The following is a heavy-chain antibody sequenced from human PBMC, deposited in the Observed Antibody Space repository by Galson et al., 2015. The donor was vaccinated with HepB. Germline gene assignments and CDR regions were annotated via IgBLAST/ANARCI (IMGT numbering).Heavy chain of an antibody. Sequence: LRLSCAASGLSFSTYWMSWVRQAPGKGLEWVANIKQDGSETSYVDSVKGRFIISRDNAKNSLYLQMNSLRAEDTAVYYCARTVGAIAFDVWGQGTMVTVSS. V-gene: IGHV3-7*01. CDR3: ARTVGAIAFDV. J-gene: IGHJ3*01. CDR2: IKQDGSET. D-gene: IGHD1-26*01. CDR1: GLSFSTYW.